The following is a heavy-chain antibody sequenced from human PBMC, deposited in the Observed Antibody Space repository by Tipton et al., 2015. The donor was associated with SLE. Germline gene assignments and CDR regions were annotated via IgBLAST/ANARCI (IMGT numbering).Heavy chain of an antibody. V-gene: IGHV4-59*01. D-gene: IGHD2-8*02. Sequence: LRLSCTVSGGSISSDYWTWIRQPPGKGLEWIGYIFHSGGTSYNPSLGSRVTISVDTSKNQLSLNLSSVTAADTAVYYCARQNGYCSRGVCYGAAVAGLLDYWGQGTLVTVSS. J-gene: IGHJ4*02. CDR1: GGSISSDY. CDR2: IFHSGGT. CDR3: ARQNGYCSRGVCYGAAVAGLLDY.